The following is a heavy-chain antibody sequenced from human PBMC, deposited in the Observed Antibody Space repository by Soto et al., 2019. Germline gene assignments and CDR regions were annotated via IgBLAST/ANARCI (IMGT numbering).Heavy chain of an antibody. Sequence: QVQLVQSGAEVKKPGSSVKVSCKASGGTFSSYTISWVRQAPGQGLEWMGRIIPILGIANYAQKFQGRVTITADKSTSTAYMDLSSLSSEDTAVYYCSVVPADFDEYFQHWGQGTLVTVSS. J-gene: IGHJ1*01. D-gene: IGHD2-2*01. CDR2: IIPILGIA. CDR3: SVVPADFDEYFQH. CDR1: GGTFSSYT. V-gene: IGHV1-69*02.